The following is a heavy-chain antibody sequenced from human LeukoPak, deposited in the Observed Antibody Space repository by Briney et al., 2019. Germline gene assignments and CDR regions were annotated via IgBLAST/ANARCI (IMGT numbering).Heavy chain of an antibody. V-gene: IGHV3-9*01. CDR3: AKGKCGSTSCSIDY. Sequence: GGSLRLSCAASGFTFYDYVMHWVRQAPGKGLEWVSGISWNNGGIGYADSVKGRFTIARDNAKNSLYLQMNSLRAEDTALYYCAKGKCGSTSCSIDYWGQGTLVTVSS. CDR1: GFTFYDYV. J-gene: IGHJ4*02. D-gene: IGHD2-2*01. CDR2: ISWNNGGI.